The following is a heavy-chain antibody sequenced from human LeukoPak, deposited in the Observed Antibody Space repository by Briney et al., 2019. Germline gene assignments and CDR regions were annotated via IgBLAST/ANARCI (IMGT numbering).Heavy chain of an antibody. V-gene: IGHV4-34*01. CDR2: IYYNGNT. D-gene: IGHD5-18*01. Sequence: SETLSLTCAVYGGSFSGYYWGWIRQPPGKGLEWIGSIYYNGNTYYNPSLKSRVTISVDTSKNHFSLKLSAVTAAGTAVYYCARDTAGFDYWGQGTLVTVSS. CDR3: ARDTAGFDY. CDR1: GGSFSGYY. J-gene: IGHJ4*02.